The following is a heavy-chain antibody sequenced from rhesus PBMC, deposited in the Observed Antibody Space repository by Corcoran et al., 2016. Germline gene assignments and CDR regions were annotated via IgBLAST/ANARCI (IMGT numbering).Heavy chain of an antibody. CDR1: GGSISGDDY. J-gene: IGHJ4*01. CDR2: IYGNSAST. Sequence: QVKLQQWGEGLVKPSETLSLTCAVYGGSISGDDYWSWNRQPQRKGLEWLGYIYGNSASTNYNPSLKNRVTISKDTSKNQFSLKLSSVTAADTAVYYCAREGIAAAGWVDYWGQGVLVTVSS. V-gene: IGHV4-73*01. CDR3: AREGIAAAGWVDY. D-gene: IGHD6-25*01.